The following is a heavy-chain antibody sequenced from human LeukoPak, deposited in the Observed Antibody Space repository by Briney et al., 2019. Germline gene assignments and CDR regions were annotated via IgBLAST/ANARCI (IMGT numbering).Heavy chain of an antibody. D-gene: IGHD6-19*01. Sequence: PGGSLRLSCAASGFTFSSYSMNWVRQAPGKGLEWVSYISSSSSYIYYADSVKGRFTISRDNAKNSLYLQMNSLRAEDTAVYYCECSSGWDDAFDIWGQGTMVTVSS. J-gene: IGHJ3*02. CDR1: GFTFSSYS. V-gene: IGHV3-21*01. CDR3: ECSSGWDDAFDI. CDR2: ISSSSSYI.